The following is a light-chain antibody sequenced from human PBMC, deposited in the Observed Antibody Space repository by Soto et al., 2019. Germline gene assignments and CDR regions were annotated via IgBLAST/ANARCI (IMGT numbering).Light chain of an antibody. J-gene: IGLJ2*01. CDR1: IIDSGGYKY. CDR2: EVS. CDR3: ASYRSSITSVI. Sequence: QSALTQPASVYGSPGQSITISCTGTIIDSGGYKYDSWYQQHPDKDPKLIIFEVSNRSSGISSRFSGSKSGNTTALTISALPAEDDPDYYCASYRSSITSVIFGRGTKLTVL. V-gene: IGLV2-14*01.